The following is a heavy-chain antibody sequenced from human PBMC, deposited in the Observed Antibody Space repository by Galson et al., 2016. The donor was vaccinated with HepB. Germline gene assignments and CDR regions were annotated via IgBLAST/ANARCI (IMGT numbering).Heavy chain of an antibody. Sequence: SLRLSCAASGFTFSDYYMSWIRQAPGKGLYWVSYISSSSSYTNYADSVKGRFTISRDNAKNSLYLQMNSLRAEDTAVYYCARLPYYYYYHMDVWGKGTTVTVSS. J-gene: IGHJ6*03. CDR3: ARLPYYYYYHMDV. CDR2: ISSSSSYT. V-gene: IGHV3-11*06. CDR1: GFTFSDYY.